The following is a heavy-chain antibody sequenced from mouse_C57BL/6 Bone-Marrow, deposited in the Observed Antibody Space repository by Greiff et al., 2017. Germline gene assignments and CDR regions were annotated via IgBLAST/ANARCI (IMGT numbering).Heavy chain of an antibody. Sequence: EVMLVESGGGLVKPGGSLKLSCAASGFTFSDYGMHWVRQAPEKGLEWVAYISSGSSTIYYADTVKGRFTISRDNAKNTLFLQMTSLRSEDTAMYYCATAFTTVDAMDYWGQGTSVTVSS. CDR1: GFTFSDYG. J-gene: IGHJ4*01. V-gene: IGHV5-17*01. CDR2: ISSGSSTI. CDR3: ATAFTTVDAMDY. D-gene: IGHD1-1*01.